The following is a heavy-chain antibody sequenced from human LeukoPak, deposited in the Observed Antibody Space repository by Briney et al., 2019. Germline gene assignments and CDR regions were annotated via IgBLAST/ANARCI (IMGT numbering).Heavy chain of an antibody. CDR1: GFPFSSYW. D-gene: IGHD5-24*01. V-gene: IGHV3-7*04. CDR2: IKQDGSKK. CDR3: RRGGYIAEGLDY. J-gene: IGHJ4*02. Sequence: GGSLRLSCVASGFPFSSYWMTWVRQAPGKGLEWVANIKQDGSKKSYVDSGKGRFTICRYNAKNSLYLQMNSLRAEDTAIYYCRRGGYIAEGLDYWGQGTLVTVSS.